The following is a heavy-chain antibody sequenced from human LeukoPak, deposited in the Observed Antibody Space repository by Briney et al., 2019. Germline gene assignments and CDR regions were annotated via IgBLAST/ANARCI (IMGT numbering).Heavy chain of an antibody. D-gene: IGHD6-13*01. CDR1: GGSISSSTYY. Sequence: SETLSLTCTVSGGSISSSTYYWGWIRQPPGKGLEWIGSIYYSGSTYYNPSLKSRVAISVDTSKNQFSLKLSSVTAADTAVYYCGRDPSTDSSSWFDYWGQGTRVTVSS. CDR3: GRDPSTDSSSWFDY. V-gene: IGHV4-39*07. J-gene: IGHJ4*02. CDR2: IYYSGST.